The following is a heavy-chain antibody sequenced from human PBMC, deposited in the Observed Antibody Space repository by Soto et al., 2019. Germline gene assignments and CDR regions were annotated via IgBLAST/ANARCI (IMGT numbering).Heavy chain of an antibody. CDR3: AISGSSGYYLGY. CDR2: NSAYNGNT. V-gene: IGHV1-18*01. Sequence: QVQLVQSGPEVKKPGASVKGSCKPSGYTFTSYGLSWVGQAPGQGLKWLGWNSAYNGNTNYAQKLQGRVTMTTDTSTSTAYMELRSLRSDDTGVYYCAISGSSGYYLGYWGQGTLVTVSS. D-gene: IGHD3-22*01. J-gene: IGHJ4*02. CDR1: GYTFTSYG.